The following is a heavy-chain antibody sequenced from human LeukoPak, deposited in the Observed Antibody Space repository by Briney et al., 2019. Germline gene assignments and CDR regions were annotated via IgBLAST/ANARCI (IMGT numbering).Heavy chain of an antibody. J-gene: IGHJ4*02. Sequence: PGGSLRLSCAASGFTFSSSWMSWVRQAPGKGLEWVANIKQDGSEKYYVGSVKGRFTISRDNAKNSLYLQMNGLKAEDTAVYYCARDDCSTTPCYAYWGQGTLVTVSS. D-gene: IGHD2-2*01. CDR2: IKQDGSEK. CDR3: ARDDCSTTPCYAY. V-gene: IGHV3-7*01. CDR1: GFTFSSSW.